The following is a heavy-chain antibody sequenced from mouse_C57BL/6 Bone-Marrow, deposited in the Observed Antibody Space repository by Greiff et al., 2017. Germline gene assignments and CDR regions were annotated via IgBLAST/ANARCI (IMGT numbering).Heavy chain of an antibody. D-gene: IGHD1-1*01. V-gene: IGHV1-69*01. CDR2: IDPSDSYT. CDR1: GYTFTSYW. CDR3: ARYGYGSPFDY. Sequence: VQLQQPGAELVMPGASVKLSCKASGYTFTSYWMHWVKQRPGQGLEWIGKIDPSDSYTNYNQKFKGKSTLTVDKSSSTAYMQLSSLTSEDSAVYYCARYGYGSPFDYWGQGTTLTVSS. J-gene: IGHJ2*01.